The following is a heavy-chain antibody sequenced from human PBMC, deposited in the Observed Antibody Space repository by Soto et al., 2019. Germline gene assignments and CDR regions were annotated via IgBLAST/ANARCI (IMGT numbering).Heavy chain of an antibody. V-gene: IGHV4-34*01. D-gene: IGHD2-8*01. J-gene: IGHJ5*02. CDR2: INHSGST. CDR3: ARGLGYCTNGVCGNNWFDP. CDR1: GGSFIGYY. Sequence: SETLSLTCAVYGGSFIGYYWSWIRQPPGKGLEWIGEINHSGSTNYNPSLKSRVTISVETSKNQFSLKLSSVTAADTAVYYCARGLGYCTNGVCGNNWFDPWGQGTLVTVSS.